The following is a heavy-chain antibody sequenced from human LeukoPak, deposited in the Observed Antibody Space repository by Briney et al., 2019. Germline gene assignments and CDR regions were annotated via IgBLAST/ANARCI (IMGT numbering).Heavy chain of an antibody. CDR2: IIPIFGIA. V-gene: IGHV1-69*04. Sequence: PVKVSCKASGGTFSSYAISWVRQAPGQGLEWMGRIIPIFGIANYAQKFQGRVTITADKSTSTAYMELSSLRSEDTAVYYCARDLGPTVTSPRGNWFDPWGQGTLVTVSS. CDR1: GGTFSSYA. D-gene: IGHD4-17*01. J-gene: IGHJ5*02. CDR3: ARDLGPTVTSPRGNWFDP.